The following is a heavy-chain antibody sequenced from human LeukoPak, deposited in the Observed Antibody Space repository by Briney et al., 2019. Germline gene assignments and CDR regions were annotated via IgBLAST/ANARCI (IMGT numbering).Heavy chain of an antibody. CDR1: GFTVSTTY. CDR3: AREATYSSGWYYFDY. J-gene: IGHJ4*02. Sequence: GGSLRLSCAASGFTVSTTYMSWVRQAPGKGLEWVSVIYSGGTTHYADSVEGRFTISRDNSKNTLYLQMNSLRAEDTAVYYCAREATYSSGWYYFDYWGQGTLVTVSS. V-gene: IGHV3-53*01. D-gene: IGHD6-19*01. CDR2: IYSGGTT.